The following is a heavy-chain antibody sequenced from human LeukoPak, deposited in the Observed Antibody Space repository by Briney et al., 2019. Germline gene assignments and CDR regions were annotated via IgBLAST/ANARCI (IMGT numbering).Heavy chain of an antibody. CDR3: TSEIEYSSSTFDY. V-gene: IGHV3-73*01. Sequence: GGSLRLSCAASGFTFSGSAMHWVRQASGKGLEWVGRIRSKANSYATAYAASVKGRFTISRDDSKNTAYLQMNSLKTEDTAVYYCTSEIEYSSSTFDYWGQGTLVTVSS. J-gene: IGHJ4*02. D-gene: IGHD6-6*01. CDR1: GFTFSGSA. CDR2: IRSKANSYAT.